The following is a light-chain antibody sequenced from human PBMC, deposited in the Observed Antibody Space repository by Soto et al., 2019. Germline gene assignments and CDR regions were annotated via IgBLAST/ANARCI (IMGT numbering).Light chain of an antibody. V-gene: IGLV2-23*03. Sequence: QSGLTQPASVSGSPGQSITISCTGTSSDVGSYNLVSWYQQHPGKAPKLMIYEGSKRPSGVSNRFSGSKSGNTASLTISGLQAEDEADYYCCSYAGSSTFVFGTGTQVTVL. CDR2: EGS. CDR1: SSDVGSYNL. CDR3: CSYAGSSTFV. J-gene: IGLJ1*01.